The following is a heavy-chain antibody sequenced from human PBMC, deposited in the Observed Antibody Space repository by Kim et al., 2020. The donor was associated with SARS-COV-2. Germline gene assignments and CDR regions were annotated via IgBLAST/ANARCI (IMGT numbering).Heavy chain of an antibody. D-gene: IGHD3-10*01. CDR3: ARMRNYYGSGSYYTFDY. CDR1: GYTFTSYG. V-gene: IGHV1-18*01. Sequence: ASVKVSCKASGYTFTSYGISWVRQAPGQGLEWMGWISAYNGNTNYAQKLQGRVTMTTDTSTSTAYMELRSLRSDDTAVYYCARMRNYYGSGSYYTFDYWGQGTLVTVSS. J-gene: IGHJ4*02. CDR2: ISAYNGNT.